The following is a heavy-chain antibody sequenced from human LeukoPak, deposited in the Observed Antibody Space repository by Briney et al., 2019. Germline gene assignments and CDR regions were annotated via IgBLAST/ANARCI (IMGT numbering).Heavy chain of an antibody. CDR1: GFTFSSYA. CDR3: AKRASYCSGGSCYGHFDY. CDR2: ISYDGSNK. J-gene: IGHJ4*02. V-gene: IGHV3-30*04. D-gene: IGHD2-15*01. Sequence: PGGSLRLSCAASGFTFSSYAMHWVRQAPGKGLEWVAVISYDGSNKYYADSVKGRFTISRDNSKNTLYLQMNSLRAEDTAVYYCAKRASYCSGGSCYGHFDYWGQGTLVTVSS.